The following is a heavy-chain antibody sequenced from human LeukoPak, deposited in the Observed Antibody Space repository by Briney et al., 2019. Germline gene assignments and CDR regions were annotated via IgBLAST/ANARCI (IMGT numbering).Heavy chain of an antibody. D-gene: IGHD6-19*01. V-gene: IGHV3-66*01. CDR3: ARDSFLSVAGTTDYYGMDV. J-gene: IGHJ6*02. CDR1: GFTLSSNY. Sequence: GGSLRLSCAASGFTLSSNYMSWVRQAPGKGLEWVSVIYSGGSTYYTDSVKGRFTISRDNSKNTLYLQMNSLRAEDTAVYYCARDSFLSVAGTTDYYGMDVWGQGTTVTVSS. CDR2: IYSGGST.